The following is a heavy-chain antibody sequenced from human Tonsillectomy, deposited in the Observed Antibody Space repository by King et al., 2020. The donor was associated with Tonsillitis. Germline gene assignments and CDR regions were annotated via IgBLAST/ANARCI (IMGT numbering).Heavy chain of an antibody. D-gene: IGHD3-3*01. Sequence: VQLQQWGAGLLKPSETLSLTCAVYGGSFSGYYWSWIRQPPGKGLEWIGEINHSGSTNYNPSLKSRVTISVDTSKNQFSLKLGSVTAADTAVYYCAGAPYYDFWSGYYRGNWFDPWGQGTLVTVSS. CDR1: GGSFSGYY. CDR2: INHSGST. V-gene: IGHV4-34*01. J-gene: IGHJ5*02. CDR3: AGAPYYDFWSGYYRGNWFDP.